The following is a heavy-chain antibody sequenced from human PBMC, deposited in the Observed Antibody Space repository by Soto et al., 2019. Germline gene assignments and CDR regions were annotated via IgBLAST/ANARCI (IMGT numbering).Heavy chain of an antibody. CDR3: AKDLRALRYFDWFRPAGYYYYGMDV. CDR1: GFTFSSYG. D-gene: IGHD3-9*01. CDR2: ISYDGSNK. V-gene: IGHV3-30*18. Sequence: GGSLRLSCAASGFTFSSYGMHWVRQAPGKGLEWVAVISYDGSNKYYADSVKGRFTISRDNSKNTLYLQMNSLRAEDTAVYYCAKDLRALRYFDWFRPAGYYYYGMDVWGQGTTVTVSS. J-gene: IGHJ6*02.